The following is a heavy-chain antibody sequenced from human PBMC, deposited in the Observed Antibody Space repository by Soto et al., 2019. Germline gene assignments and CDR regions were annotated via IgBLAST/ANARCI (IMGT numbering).Heavy chain of an antibody. Sequence: ASVKVSCKASGYTFTSYAMHWVRQAPGQRLEWMGWINAGNGNTKYSQKFQGRVTITRDTSASTAYMELSRLRSEDTAVYYCATDLGPNYYYFWSGYLDPYYYYGMDVWGQGTTVTFSS. CDR2: INAGNGNT. D-gene: IGHD3-3*01. V-gene: IGHV1-3*01. CDR1: GYTFTSYA. CDR3: ATDLGPNYYYFWSGYLDPYYYYGMDV. J-gene: IGHJ6*02.